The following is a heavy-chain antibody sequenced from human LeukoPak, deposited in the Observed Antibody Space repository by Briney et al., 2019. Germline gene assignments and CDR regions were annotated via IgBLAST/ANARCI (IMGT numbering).Heavy chain of an antibody. V-gene: IGHV3-53*01. CDR2: IYSGGGT. D-gene: IGHD5-18*01. J-gene: IGHJ4*02. CDR1: GFTVSSNY. CDR3: ARDRGNRGYSYGMSFDY. Sequence: GGSLRLSCAASGFTVSSNYMSWVRQAPGKGLEWVSVIYSGGGTYYADSVKGRFTISRDNSKNTLYLQMNSPRAEDTAVYYCARDRGNRGYSYGMSFDYWGQGTLVTVSS.